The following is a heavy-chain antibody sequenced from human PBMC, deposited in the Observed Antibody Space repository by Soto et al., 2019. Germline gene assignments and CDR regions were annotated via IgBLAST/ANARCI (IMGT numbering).Heavy chain of an antibody. V-gene: IGHV3-30*18. CDR3: AKIGVAGSYYAYGIDV. J-gene: IGHJ6*02. CDR2: ISYDGSNK. CDR1: GFTFSSYG. D-gene: IGHD1-26*01. Sequence: QVQLVESGGGVVQPGRSLRLSCAASGFTFSSYGMHLVRQAPGKGLEWVAVISYDGSNKYYADSVKGRFTISRDKSKNTLYLQMNSLSAEDTSVYYCAKIGVAGSYYAYGIDVWGQGTTVTVSS.